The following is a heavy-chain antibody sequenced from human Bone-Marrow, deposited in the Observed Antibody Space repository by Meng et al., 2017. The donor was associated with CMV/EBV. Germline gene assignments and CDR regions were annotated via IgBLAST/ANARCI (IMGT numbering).Heavy chain of an antibody. CDR3: ATELLTYYDFWSGYGMDV. CDR1: GFTFSSYG. D-gene: IGHD3-3*01. Sequence: GESLKISCAASGFTFSSYGMHWVRQAPGKGLEWVAVIWYDGSNKYYADSVKGRFTISRDNSKNTLYLQMNSLRAEDTAVYYCATELLTYYDFWSGYGMDVWGQGTTVTVSS. V-gene: IGHV3-33*01. J-gene: IGHJ6*02. CDR2: IWYDGSNK.